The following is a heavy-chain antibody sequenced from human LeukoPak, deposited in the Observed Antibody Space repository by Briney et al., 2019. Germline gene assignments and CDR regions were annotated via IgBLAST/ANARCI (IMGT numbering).Heavy chain of an antibody. CDR2: ISNSGSSK. V-gene: IGHV3-48*03. CDR1: GLTFSSCA. Sequence: GGSLRLSCAASGLTFSSCAMNWVRQAPGKGLEWLSYISNSGSSKYYADSVRGRFTISRDNAKNSLYLQMNSLRAEDTAVYYCARARVPGELNYWGQGTLVTVSS. CDR3: ARARVPGELNY. J-gene: IGHJ4*02. D-gene: IGHD3-10*01.